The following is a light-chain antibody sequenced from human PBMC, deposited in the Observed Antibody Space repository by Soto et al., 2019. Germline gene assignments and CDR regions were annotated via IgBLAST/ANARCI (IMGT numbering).Light chain of an antibody. CDR3: QQDSSSHQFT. V-gene: IGKV3-20*01. CDR2: GAS. Sequence: IVLTQSPGTLSLSPGERATLSCRASQSVGSSDLAWFQQRPGQAPRLLIYGASSRATGIPDRFSGSGSGTDFTLSISRLEPEDFAVYYCQQDSSSHQFTFGPGTKVDI. J-gene: IGKJ3*01. CDR1: QSVGSSD.